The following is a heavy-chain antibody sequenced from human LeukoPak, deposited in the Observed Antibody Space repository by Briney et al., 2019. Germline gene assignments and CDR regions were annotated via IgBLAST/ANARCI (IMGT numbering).Heavy chain of an antibody. CDR1: GGSISTYY. V-gene: IGHV4-59*01. CDR3: ARGNWEVITPDY. CDR2: IYYSGST. Sequence: SETLSLTCTVSGGSISTYYWSWIRQPPGKGLEWIGYIYYSGSTNYNPSLKSRVTISIDTSKNQFSLKLSSVTAADTAVYYCARGNWEVITPDYWGQGALVTVSS. J-gene: IGHJ4*02. D-gene: IGHD3-22*01.